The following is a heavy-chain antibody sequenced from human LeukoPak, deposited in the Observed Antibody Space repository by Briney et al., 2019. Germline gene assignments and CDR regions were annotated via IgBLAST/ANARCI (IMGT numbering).Heavy chain of an antibody. CDR1: GFPFSSYA. D-gene: IGHD4-17*01. Sequence: GGSLRLSCAASGFPFSSYAMSWVRQAPGKGLEWVSAISGSGGSTYYADSVKGRFTISRDNSKNTLYLQMNSLRAEDTAVYYCATTYGDYVFDYWGQGTLVTVSS. CDR3: ATTYGDYVFDY. V-gene: IGHV3-23*01. J-gene: IGHJ4*02. CDR2: ISGSGGST.